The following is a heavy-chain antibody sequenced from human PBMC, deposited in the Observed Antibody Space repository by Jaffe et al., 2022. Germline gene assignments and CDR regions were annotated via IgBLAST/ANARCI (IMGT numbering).Heavy chain of an antibody. Sequence: QVQLQESGPGLVKPSQTLSLTCTVSGGSISSGSYYWSWIRQPAGKGLEWIGRIYTSGSTNYNPSLKSRVTISVDTSKNQFSLKLSSVTAADTAVYYCARDTFGYCSSTSCYVYYYYYMDVWGKGTTVTVSS. D-gene: IGHD2-2*01. V-gene: IGHV4-61*02. J-gene: IGHJ6*03. CDR1: GGSISSGSYY. CDR3: ARDTFGYCSSTSCYVYYYYYMDV. CDR2: IYTSGST.